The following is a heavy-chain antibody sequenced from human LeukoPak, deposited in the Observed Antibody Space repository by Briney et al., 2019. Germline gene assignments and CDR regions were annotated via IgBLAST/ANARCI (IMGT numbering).Heavy chain of an antibody. CDR3: TREVVEVPTAVIDY. V-gene: IGHV4-38-2*02. D-gene: IGHD1-26*01. CDR2: FYAGGSI. Sequence: SETLSLTCVVSGYAISSGHYWGWIRQSPGKGLEWLGSFYAGGSIYYNPSLKSRVTIVEDTSRNQFSLKMTSVTAADTAVYYCTREVVEVPTAVIDYWGQGALVTVSS. J-gene: IGHJ4*02. CDR1: GYAISSGHY.